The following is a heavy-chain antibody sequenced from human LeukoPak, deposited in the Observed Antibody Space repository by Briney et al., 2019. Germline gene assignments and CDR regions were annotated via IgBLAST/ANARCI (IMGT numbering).Heavy chain of an antibody. Sequence: GGSLRLSCAASGFTFSSSWMTWVRQAPGKGLEWVANIKPDGSEKFYVDSVKGRFTISRDNAKNSLYLQMSSLRVEDTAVYYCARDFDWGQGTLVTVSS. CDR3: ARDFD. CDR1: GFTFSSSW. V-gene: IGHV3-7*05. CDR2: IKPDGSEK. D-gene: IGHD3-3*01. J-gene: IGHJ4*02.